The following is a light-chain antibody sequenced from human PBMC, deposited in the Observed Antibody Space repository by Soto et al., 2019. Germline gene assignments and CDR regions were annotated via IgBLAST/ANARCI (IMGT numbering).Light chain of an antibody. J-gene: IGKJ1*01. Sequence: EIEMTQSPASLSASVGDRVTITCRASQSVSNDLGWYQQKPGQAPKRLIYDAYSWQNGVPARLSGSGSGTDFTLTISSLQPEDFAPYYCLQRNTYPRTFGQGTKVEIK. V-gene: IGKV1-17*01. CDR3: LQRNTYPRT. CDR1: QSVSND. CDR2: DAY.